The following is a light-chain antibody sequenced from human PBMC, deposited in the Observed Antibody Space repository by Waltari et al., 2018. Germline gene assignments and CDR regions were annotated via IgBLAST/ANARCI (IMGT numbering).Light chain of an antibody. CDR1: QDISNQ. CDR3: QETNTFPIT. CDR2: DAS. V-gene: IGKV1D-12*01. J-gene: IGKJ5*01. Sequence: DIQMTQSPSSVSASVGDTVTITCRASQDISNQLTWNQQKPGKAPKFLIYDASTWESGVPSRFSGSGSGTDFTLTVRSLQPEDFATYYCQETNTFPITFGQGTRLEIK.